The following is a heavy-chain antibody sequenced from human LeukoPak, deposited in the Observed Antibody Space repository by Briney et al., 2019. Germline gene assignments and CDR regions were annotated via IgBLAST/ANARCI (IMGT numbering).Heavy chain of an antibody. Sequence: GGSLRLSCAASGFTFSSYSMNWVRQAPGKGLEWVSYISSSSSTIYYADSAKGRFTISRDNAKNSLYLQMNSLRDEDTAVYYCARSYSSGWYYFDYWGQGTLVTVSS. J-gene: IGHJ4*02. V-gene: IGHV3-48*02. CDR1: GFTFSSYS. D-gene: IGHD6-19*01. CDR2: ISSSSSTI. CDR3: ARSYSSGWYYFDY.